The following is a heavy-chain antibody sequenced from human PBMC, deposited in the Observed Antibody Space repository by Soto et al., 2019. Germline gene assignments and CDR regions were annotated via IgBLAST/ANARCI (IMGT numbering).Heavy chain of an antibody. V-gene: IGHV3-30-3*01. J-gene: IGHJ4*02. CDR3: ARGAGATGYFDY. D-gene: IGHD1-26*01. CDR2: ISYDGSNK. CDR1: GFTFSSYA. Sequence: GGSLRLSCAASGFTFSSYAMHWVRQAPGKGLEWVAVISYDGSNKYYADSVKGRSTISRDNSKNTLYLQMNSLRAEDTAVYYCARGAGATGYFDYWGQGTLVTVSS.